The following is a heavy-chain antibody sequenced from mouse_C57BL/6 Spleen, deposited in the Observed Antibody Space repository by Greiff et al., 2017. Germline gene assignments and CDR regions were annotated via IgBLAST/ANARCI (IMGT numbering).Heavy chain of an antibody. Sequence: QVTLKVSGPGILQPSQTLSLTCSFSGFSLSTFGMGVGWIRQPSGQGLEWLAHIWWDDDKYYNPALKSRLTISKDTSKNQVFLKIANVDTADTATYYCARSHYYGSSFPFAYWGQGTLVTVSA. J-gene: IGHJ3*01. CDR2: IWWDDDK. CDR1: GFSLSTFGMG. CDR3: ARSHYYGSSFPFAY. V-gene: IGHV8-8*01. D-gene: IGHD1-1*01.